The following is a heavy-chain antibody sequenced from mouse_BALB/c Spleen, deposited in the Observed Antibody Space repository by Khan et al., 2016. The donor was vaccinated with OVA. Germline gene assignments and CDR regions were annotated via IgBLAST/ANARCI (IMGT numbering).Heavy chain of an antibody. CDR3: ARSTSVVAMAMGY. Sequence: EVQLQESGGGLVQPGGSRKLSCAASGFTFSSFGMHWVRQAPEKGLEWVAYISSGSRTIFYADTVKGRFTISSDNPKNTLLLQMTSLRSEDTAMYYCARSTSVVAMAMGYWGQGTSVTVSS. CDR1: GFTFSSFG. D-gene: IGHD1-1*01. J-gene: IGHJ4*01. CDR2: ISSGSRTI. V-gene: IGHV5-17*02.